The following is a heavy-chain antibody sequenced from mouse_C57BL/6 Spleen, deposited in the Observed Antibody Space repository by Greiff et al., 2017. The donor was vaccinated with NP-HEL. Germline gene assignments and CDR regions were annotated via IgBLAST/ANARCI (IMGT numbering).Heavy chain of an antibody. CDR2: IYPGSGST. D-gene: IGHD2-3*01. Sequence: QVQLQQPGAELVKPGASVKMSCKASGYTFTSYWITWVKQRPGQGLEWIGDIYPGSGSTNYNEKFKSKATLTVDTSSSTAYMQLSSLTSADSAVYYCARVDGYYAWFAYWGQGTLVTVSA. V-gene: IGHV1-55*01. CDR1: GYTFTSYW. CDR3: ARVDGYYAWFAY. J-gene: IGHJ3*01.